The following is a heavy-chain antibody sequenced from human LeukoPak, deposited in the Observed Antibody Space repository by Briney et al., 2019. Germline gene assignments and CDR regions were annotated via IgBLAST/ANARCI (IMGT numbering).Heavy chain of an antibody. CDR2: ISSSSSYI. Sequence: GGSLRLSCAASGFTFSSYSMNWVRQAPGKGLEWVSSISSSSSYIYYADSVKGRFTISRDNAKNSLYLQMNSLRAEDTAVYYCASTYCSSTSCSKLTPVARNPQDAFDIWGQGTMVTVSS. CDR3: ASTYCSSTSCSKLTPVARNPQDAFDI. J-gene: IGHJ3*02. V-gene: IGHV3-21*01. CDR1: GFTFSSYS. D-gene: IGHD2-2*01.